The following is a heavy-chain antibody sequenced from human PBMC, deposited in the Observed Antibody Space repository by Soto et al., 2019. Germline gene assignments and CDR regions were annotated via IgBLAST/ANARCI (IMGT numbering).Heavy chain of an antibody. Sequence: SETLSLTCTVSGGSISSGDYYWSWIRQPPGKGLEWIGYIYYSGSTYYNPSLKSRVTISVDTSKNQFSLKLSSVTAADTAVYYCARDPPEARFDYWGQGTLVTVSS. CDR3: ARDPPEARFDY. CDR2: IYYSGST. CDR1: GGSISSGDYY. V-gene: IGHV4-30-4*01. J-gene: IGHJ4*02.